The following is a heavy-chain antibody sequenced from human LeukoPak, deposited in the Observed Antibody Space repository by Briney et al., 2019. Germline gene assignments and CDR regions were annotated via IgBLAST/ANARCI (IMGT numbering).Heavy chain of an antibody. CDR3: ARWFGELSFHYYYYYGMDV. D-gene: IGHD3-10*01. Sequence: ASVKVSCKASGYTFTGYYMHWVRQAPGQGLEWMGWINPNSGGTNYAQKFQGRVTMTRDTSISTAYMELSKLRSDDTAVYYCARWFGELSFHYYYYYGMDVWGQGTTVTVSS. V-gene: IGHV1-2*02. CDR2: INPNSGGT. J-gene: IGHJ6*02. CDR1: GYTFTGYY.